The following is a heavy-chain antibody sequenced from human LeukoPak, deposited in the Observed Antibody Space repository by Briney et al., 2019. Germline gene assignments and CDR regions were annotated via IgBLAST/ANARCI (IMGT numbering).Heavy chain of an antibody. V-gene: IGHV4-34*01. J-gene: IGHJ6*03. D-gene: IGHD5-18*01. Sequence: SETLSLTCAAYDGSFSDYYWSWIRQPPGKGLEWIGEINHSGSTNYNPSLKSRVTISVDTSKNQSSLKLSSVTAADTAVYYCARGRVWIQLWSVGSYYMDVWGKGTTATVSS. CDR1: DGSFSDYY. CDR2: INHSGST. CDR3: ARGRVWIQLWSVGSYYMDV.